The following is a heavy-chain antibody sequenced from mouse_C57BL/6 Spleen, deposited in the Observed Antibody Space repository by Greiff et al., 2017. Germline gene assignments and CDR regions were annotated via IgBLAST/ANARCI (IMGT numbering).Heavy chain of an antibody. D-gene: IGHD1-1*01. CDR1: GYAFSSYW. CDR3: ARNYGSSPYYYAMDY. Sequence: VQLVESGAELVKPGASVKISCKASGYAFSSYWMNWVKQRPGKGLEWIGQIYPGDGDTNYNGKFKGKATLTADKSSSTAYMQLSSLTSEDSAVYFCARNYGSSPYYYAMDYWGQGTSGTVSS. J-gene: IGHJ4*01. CDR2: IYPGDGDT. V-gene: IGHV1-80*01.